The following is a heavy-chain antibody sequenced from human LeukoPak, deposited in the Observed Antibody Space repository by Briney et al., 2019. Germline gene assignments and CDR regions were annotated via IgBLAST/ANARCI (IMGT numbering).Heavy chain of an antibody. V-gene: IGHV4-34*01. CDR3: ARGGGPLDAFEI. Sequence: SETLSLTCAVYGGSFSGYYWSWIRQPPGKGLEWIGEINHSGSTNYNPSLKSRVTISVDTSKNQFSLKLSSVTAADTAVYYCARGGGPLDAFEIWGQGTMVTVSS. CDR2: INHSGST. J-gene: IGHJ3*02. CDR1: GGSFSGYY.